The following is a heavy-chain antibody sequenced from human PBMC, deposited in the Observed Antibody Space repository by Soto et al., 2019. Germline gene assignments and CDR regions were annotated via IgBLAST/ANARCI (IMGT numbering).Heavy chain of an antibody. CDR2: MNPNSGKT. Sequence: QVQLVQSGSEVKKPGASAKVSCKASGDTFTNYDINWVRQATGQGLEWMGRMNPNSGKTGYAQKFQGRVTMPRNNAITTAYVELSSLRSEYTSVYYCARGRTGMDVWGQGTTVTVSS. CDR3: ARGRTGMDV. J-gene: IGHJ6*02. V-gene: IGHV1-8*01. CDR1: GDTFTNYD.